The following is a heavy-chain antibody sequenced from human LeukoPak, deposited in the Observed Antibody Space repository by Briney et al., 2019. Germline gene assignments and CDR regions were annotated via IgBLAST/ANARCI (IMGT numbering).Heavy chain of an antibody. V-gene: IGHV4-34*01. Sequence: SETLSLTCAVDGGSFRGYYWSWIRQPPGKGREWIGEINHSGSTNYNPSLKSRVTISVDTSKNQFSLTLSSVTAAHTAVYYCARGGDRGLYYYDSSGYPHFDYWGQGTLVTVSS. CDR1: GGSFRGYY. CDR2: INHSGST. J-gene: IGHJ4*02. D-gene: IGHD3-22*01. CDR3: ARGGDRGLYYYDSSGYPHFDY.